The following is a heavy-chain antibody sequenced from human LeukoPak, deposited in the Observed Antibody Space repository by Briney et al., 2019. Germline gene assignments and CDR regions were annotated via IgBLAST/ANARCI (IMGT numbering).Heavy chain of an antibody. CDR3: ARVGRPLEGTTGLADY. CDR2: INHSGST. D-gene: IGHD4-11*01. CDR1: DDSMSSYY. J-gene: IGHJ4*02. Sequence: SETLSLTCTVSDDSMSSYYWNWIRQPPGKGLEWIGEINHSGSTNYTPSLKSRVTILLDTSKNQFSLKLSSVTAADTAVYYCARVGRPLEGTTGLADYWGQGTLVTVSS. V-gene: IGHV4-34*01.